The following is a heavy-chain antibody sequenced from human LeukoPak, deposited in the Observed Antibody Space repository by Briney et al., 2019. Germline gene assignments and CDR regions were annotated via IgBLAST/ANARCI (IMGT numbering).Heavy chain of an antibody. CDR1: GGSFSGYY. CDR2: INHSGST. J-gene: IGHJ4*02. Sequence: SETLSLTCAVYGGSFSGYYWSWIRQPPGKGLEWIGEINHSGSTNYNPSLKSRVTISVDTSKNQFSLKLSPVTAADTAVYYCARSSVLRYSYGTYYFDYWGQGTLVTVSS. D-gene: IGHD5-18*01. CDR3: ARSSVLRYSYGTYYFDY. V-gene: IGHV4-34*01.